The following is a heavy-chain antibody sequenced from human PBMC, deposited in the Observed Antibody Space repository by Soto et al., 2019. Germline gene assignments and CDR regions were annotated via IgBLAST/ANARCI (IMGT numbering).Heavy chain of an antibody. D-gene: IGHD6-19*01. CDR1: GFTFSSYA. Sequence: EVQLLESGGGLVQPGGSLRLSCAASGFTFSSYAMSWVRQAPGKGLEWVSAISGSGGSTYYADSVKGRFTISRDNSKNTLYLHMNRLRAEDTAVYYCAKDRVGSGCPPGPCPGRKKYYYYYGMDVWGQGTTVTVSS. J-gene: IGHJ6*02. CDR3: AKDRVGSGCPPGPCPGRKKYYYYYGMDV. V-gene: IGHV3-23*01. CDR2: ISGSGGST.